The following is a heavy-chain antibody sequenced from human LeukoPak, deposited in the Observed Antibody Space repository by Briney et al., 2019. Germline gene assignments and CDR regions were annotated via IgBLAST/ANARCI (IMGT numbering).Heavy chain of an antibody. J-gene: IGHJ5*02. V-gene: IGHV1-46*01. CDR1: GYTFTSYA. D-gene: IGHD2-15*01. CDR3: AREGDIVVVVAAWGNWFDP. CDR2: INPSGGST. Sequence: ASVKVSCKASGYTFTSYAMHWVRQAPGQGLEWTGIINPSGGSTSYAQKFQGRVTMTRDTSTSTVYMELSSLRSEDTAVYYCAREGDIVVVVAAWGNWFDPWGQGTLVTVSS.